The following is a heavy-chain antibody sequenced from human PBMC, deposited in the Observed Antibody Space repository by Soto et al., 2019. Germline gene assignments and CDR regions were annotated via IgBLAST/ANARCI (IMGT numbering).Heavy chain of an antibody. D-gene: IGHD5-12*01. CDR2: ISSSSSYI. J-gene: IGHJ6*03. CDR1: GFTFSTYS. V-gene: IGHV3-21*01. CDR3: ARDIVATIYLWWAMDV. Sequence: EVQLVESGGGLVEPGGSLRLSCAVSGFTFSTYSMNWVRQAPGKGLEWVSSISSSSSYIYYADSVKGRFTISRDNARNSLYLQMNSLRAEDAAIYYCARDIVATIYLWWAMDVWGKGTTVTVSS.